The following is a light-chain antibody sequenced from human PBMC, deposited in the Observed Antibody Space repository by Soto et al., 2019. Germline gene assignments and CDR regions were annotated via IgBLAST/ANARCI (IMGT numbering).Light chain of an antibody. CDR1: QSISSW. CDR2: KAS. CDR3: QQYNSYSGT. J-gene: IGKJ1*01. V-gene: IGKV1-5*03. Sequence: DIQMTQSPSTLSASVGDRFTITFRASQSISSWLAWYQQKPGKAPKLLIYKASSLESGVPSRFSGSGSGTEFTLTVSSLQPDDFATYYCQQYNSYSGTFGQGTKVDIK.